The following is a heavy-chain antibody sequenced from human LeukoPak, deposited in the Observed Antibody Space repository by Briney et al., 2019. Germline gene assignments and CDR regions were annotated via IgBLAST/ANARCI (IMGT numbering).Heavy chain of an antibody. J-gene: IGHJ4*02. V-gene: IGHV4-39*01. D-gene: IGHD3/OR15-3a*01. CDR1: GVSISSSNSY. CDR3: ARQTGSGLFILP. Sequence: SETLSLTCTVSGVSISSSNSYWGWIRQPPGKGLEWIGSIYYSGNTYYNASLKSLVSISIDTSKNQFSLRLTSVTAADTAVYYCARQTGSGLFILPGGQGTLVTVSS. CDR2: IYYSGNT.